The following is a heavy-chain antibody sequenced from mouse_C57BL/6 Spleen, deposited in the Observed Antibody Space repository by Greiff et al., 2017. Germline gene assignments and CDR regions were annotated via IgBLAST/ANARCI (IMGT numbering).Heavy chain of an antibody. CDR2: ISSGSSTS. CDR1: GFTFSDYG. CDR3: ARTPGSSLYYAMDY. J-gene: IGHJ4*01. V-gene: IGHV5-17*01. D-gene: IGHD1-1*01. Sequence: EVQLQQSGGGLVKPGGSLKLSCAASGFTFSDYGMHWVRQAPEQGLEWVAYISSGSSTSYYADTVKGRFTLTRDNAKNTLFLQLTSLRSEDTAMYDCARTPGSSLYYAMDYWGQGTSVTVSS.